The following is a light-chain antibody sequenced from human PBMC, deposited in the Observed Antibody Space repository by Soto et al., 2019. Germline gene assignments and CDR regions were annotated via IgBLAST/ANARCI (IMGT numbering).Light chain of an antibody. J-gene: IGLJ2*01. V-gene: IGLV7-46*01. CDR3: LLYYDTIRI. CDR2: DTS. Sequence: QTVVTQAPSLTVSPGGTVTLTCASSTGTLTSGHFPYWFQQKPGQAPRALIFDTSNRHSWTPARFSGSLLGGKAALTLSGAQPDDEADYYCLLYYDTIRIFGGGTKLTVL. CDR1: TGTLTSGHF.